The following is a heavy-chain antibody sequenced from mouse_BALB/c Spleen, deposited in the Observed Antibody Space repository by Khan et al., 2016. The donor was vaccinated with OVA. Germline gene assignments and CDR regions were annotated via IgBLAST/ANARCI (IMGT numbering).Heavy chain of an antibody. CDR2: IWSDGST. V-gene: IGHV2-4-1*01. Sequence: QVQLQESGPGLVQPSQSLSITCTVSGFSLITYGVHWVRQSPGKGLEWLGVIWSDGSTDYNAAFISRLIITKDNSKSQVFFKMNSLQADDTAIYYCARNSYRYDLTYWGRGTLVTVSA. CDR1: GFSLITYG. J-gene: IGHJ3*01. CDR3: ARNSYRYDLTY. D-gene: IGHD2-12*01.